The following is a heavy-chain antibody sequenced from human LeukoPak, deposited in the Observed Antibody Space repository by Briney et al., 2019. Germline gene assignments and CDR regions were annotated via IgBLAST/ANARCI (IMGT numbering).Heavy chain of an antibody. CDR1: GGSIASVNTFF. Sequence: SETLSLTCTVSGGSIASVNTFFWSWIRQPAGKGLEWIGRFYGRGNVNYNPFLKSRLTISVDTSKNQFSLKLNSVTAADTAVYYCARGVGSTSSNWFDPWGQGTLVTVSS. V-gene: IGHV4-4*07. CDR2: FYGRGNV. J-gene: IGHJ5*02. D-gene: IGHD2-2*01. CDR3: ARGVGSTSSNWFDP.